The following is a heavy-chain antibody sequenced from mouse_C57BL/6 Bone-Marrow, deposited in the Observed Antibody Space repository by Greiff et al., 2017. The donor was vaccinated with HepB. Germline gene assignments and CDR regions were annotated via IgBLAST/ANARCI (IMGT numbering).Heavy chain of an antibody. V-gene: IGHV1-55*01. CDR3: AGVLLWYFDD. Sequence: VQLQQPGAELVKPGASVKMSCKASGYTFPSYWITWVKQRPGQGLEWIGDIYPGSGSTNYNEKFKSKATLTVDTSSSTAYMQLSSLTSEDSAVYYCAGVLLWYFDDWGTGTTVTVSS. D-gene: IGHD2-14*01. CDR2: IYPGSGST. CDR1: GYTFPSYW. J-gene: IGHJ1*03.